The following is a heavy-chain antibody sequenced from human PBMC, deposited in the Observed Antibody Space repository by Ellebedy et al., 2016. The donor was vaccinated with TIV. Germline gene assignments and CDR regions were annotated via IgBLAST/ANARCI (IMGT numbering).Heavy chain of an antibody. CDR1: GGSISSYY. V-gene: IGHV4-59*08. CDR2: IYYSGST. CDR3: ARVYYGSGSYYIHPVHGMDV. Sequence: SETLSLTXTVSGGSISSYYWSWIRQPPGKGLEWIGYIYYSGSTNYNPSLKSRVTISVDTSKNQFSLKLSSVTAADTAVYYCARVYYGSGSYYIHPVHGMDVWGQGTTVTVSS. J-gene: IGHJ6*02. D-gene: IGHD3-10*01.